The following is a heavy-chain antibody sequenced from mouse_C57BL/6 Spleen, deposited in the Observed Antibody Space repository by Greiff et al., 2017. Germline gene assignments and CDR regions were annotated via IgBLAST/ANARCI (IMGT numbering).Heavy chain of an antibody. CDR3: AKVTTGYFDV. D-gene: IGHD1-1*01. J-gene: IGHJ1*03. CDR2: ISYDGSN. CDR1: GYSITSGYY. V-gene: IGHV3-6*01. Sequence: DVKLQESGPGLVKPSQSLSLTCSVTGYSITSGYYWNWIRQFPGNKLEWMGYISYDGSNNYNPSLKNRISITRDTSKNQFFLKLNSVTTEDTATYYCAKVTTGYFDVWGTGTTVTVSS.